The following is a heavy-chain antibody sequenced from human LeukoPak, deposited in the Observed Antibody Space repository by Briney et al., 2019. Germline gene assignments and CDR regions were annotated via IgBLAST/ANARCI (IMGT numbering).Heavy chain of an antibody. Sequence: GGSLRLSCAASGFSFSNFAMNWVRQAPGKGLEWVSYISSSGSTIYYAGSVKGRFTISRDNAKNSLYLQMNSLRAEDTAVYYCARRAGAYSHPYDYWGQGTLVTVSS. CDR1: GFSFSNFA. J-gene: IGHJ4*02. CDR2: ISSSGSTI. D-gene: IGHD4/OR15-4a*01. CDR3: ARRAGAYSHPYDY. V-gene: IGHV3-48*04.